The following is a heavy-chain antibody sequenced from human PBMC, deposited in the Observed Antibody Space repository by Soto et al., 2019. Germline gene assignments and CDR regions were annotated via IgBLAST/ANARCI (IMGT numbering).Heavy chain of an antibody. D-gene: IGHD1-7*01. Sequence: SETLSPTCAVSGGSFTSNNWWTWVRQPPGQGLEWIGEIYRTGRTNYNPSLKSRVTISLDKSENQFSLKVTSLTAADTAGYYCASRDPGTSVDYWGQGTLVTVSS. CDR2: IYRTGRT. CDR1: GGSFTSNNW. J-gene: IGHJ4*02. CDR3: ASRDPGTSVDY. V-gene: IGHV4-4*02.